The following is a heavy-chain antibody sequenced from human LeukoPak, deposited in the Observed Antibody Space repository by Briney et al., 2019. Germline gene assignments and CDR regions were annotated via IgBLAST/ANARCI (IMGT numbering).Heavy chain of an antibody. J-gene: IGHJ5*02. CDR2: TYYRPTWYN. CDR1: GDSISSNSVT. Sequence: SQTLSLTCAISGDSISSNSVTWNWIRQSPSRGLEWLGRTYYRPTWYNDYAVSVRGRITVNPDTSKNQFSLHLNSVTPEDTAVYYCARRLTQYDCFDPWGQGILVAVSS. V-gene: IGHV6-1*01. CDR3: ARRLTQYDCFDP. D-gene: IGHD2-2*01.